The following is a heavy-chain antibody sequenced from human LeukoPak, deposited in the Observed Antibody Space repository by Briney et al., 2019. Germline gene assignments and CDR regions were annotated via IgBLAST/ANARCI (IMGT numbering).Heavy chain of an antibody. J-gene: IGHJ4*02. Sequence: GGSLRLSCAASGFTFGDYYMSWIRQAPGKGLEWVSYISTSGSAIYYADSVKGRFTISRDNAKNSVYLQMNSLRAEDTAVYYCARDLYDFWSGSSRRAFDYWGQGTLVTVSS. CDR1: GFTFGDYY. CDR3: ARDLYDFWSGSSRRAFDY. CDR2: ISTSGSAI. D-gene: IGHD3-3*01. V-gene: IGHV3-11*04.